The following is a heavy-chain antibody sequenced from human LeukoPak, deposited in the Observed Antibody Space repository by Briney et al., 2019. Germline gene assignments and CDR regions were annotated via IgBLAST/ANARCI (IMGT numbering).Heavy chain of an antibody. J-gene: IGHJ5*02. D-gene: IGHD2-2*01. CDR2: INAYNGNT. CDR3: ARDVGDIVTVPAAISVP. Sequence: ASVQVSCKASGYTFSSYGLSWVRQAPGQGLEWMGWINAYNGNTNYAQMVQGRVTMTTDTSTSTAYMEVRSLRSDDTAMYYCARDVGDIVTVPAAISVPWGQGTLVTVSS. CDR1: GYTFSSYG. V-gene: IGHV1-18*01.